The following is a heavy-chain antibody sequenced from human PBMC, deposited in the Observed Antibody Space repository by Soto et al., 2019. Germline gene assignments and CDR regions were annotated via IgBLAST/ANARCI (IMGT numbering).Heavy chain of an antibody. CDR3: AVRAYSGWPDS. CDR1: GYTFTSYA. CDR2: INPIIGET. J-gene: IGHJ5*01. V-gene: IGHV1-18*01. Sequence: ASVKVSCKASGYTFTSYAISWVRQAPGQGLEWMGWINPIIGETNYAQKFQGRITITTDTSATTAYMELSSLRSDDTAVYYCAVRAYSGWPDSWGQGTLVTVSS. D-gene: IGHD6-19*01.